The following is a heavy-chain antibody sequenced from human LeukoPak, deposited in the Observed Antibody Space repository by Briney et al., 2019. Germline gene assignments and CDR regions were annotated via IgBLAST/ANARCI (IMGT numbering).Heavy chain of an antibody. V-gene: IGHV1-46*01. D-gene: IGHD3-22*01. Sequence: ASVKVSCKASGYTFTSYYMHWVRQAPGQGLEWMGIINPSGGSTSYAQKFQGRVTMTRDTSTSTVYMELSSLRSEDTAVYYCARVTHYDSSGYYWFDPWGQGTLVTVSS. CDR1: GYTFTSYY. CDR2: INPSGGST. CDR3: ARVTHYDSSGYYWFDP. J-gene: IGHJ5*02.